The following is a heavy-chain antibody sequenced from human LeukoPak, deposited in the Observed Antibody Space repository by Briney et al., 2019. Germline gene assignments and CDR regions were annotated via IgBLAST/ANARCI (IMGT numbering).Heavy chain of an antibody. J-gene: IGHJ5*02. V-gene: IGHV1-18*01. CDR1: GYTFTSYG. CDR3: ARDVGDGYNP. D-gene: IGHD5-24*01. Sequence: AAVKVSCKASGYTFTSYGISWVRHAPGQGLEWMGWISVYNGNTHYSHKVQGRASMTTDTDTSTAYMELRRLRSDDTAVYYCARDVGDGYNPWGQGTLVTVS. CDR2: ISVYNGNT.